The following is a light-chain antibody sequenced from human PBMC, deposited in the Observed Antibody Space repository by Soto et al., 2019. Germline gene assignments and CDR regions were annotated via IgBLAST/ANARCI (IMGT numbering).Light chain of an antibody. Sequence: DIQLTQSPSFLSASVGDRVTITCRASQGIGTYLAWYQQKPGKAPKLLIYAASTLQSGVPSRFSGSGSGTEFTLTISSLQPDDFATYYCQQYNSYSQTFGQGTKVDIK. CDR2: AAS. CDR1: QGIGTY. V-gene: IGKV1-9*01. CDR3: QQYNSYSQT. J-gene: IGKJ2*01.